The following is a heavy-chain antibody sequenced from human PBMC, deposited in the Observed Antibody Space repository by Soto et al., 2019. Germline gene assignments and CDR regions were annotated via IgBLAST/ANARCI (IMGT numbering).Heavy chain of an antibody. CDR3: ASGGHVVVVTAALDS. CDR2: VNPSGGHT. CDR1: GDTFTDYY. D-gene: IGHD2-21*02. J-gene: IGHJ4*02. V-gene: IGHV1-46*01. Sequence: QVQLVQSGAEVKKPGASVKVSCKASGDTFTDYYIHWVRQAPGQGLEWMGTVNPSGGHTTYAQHFLGRTTXPXTXSXXTLSMELTALPSADPAVYSCASGGHVVVVTAALDSWGPGTLVTVSS.